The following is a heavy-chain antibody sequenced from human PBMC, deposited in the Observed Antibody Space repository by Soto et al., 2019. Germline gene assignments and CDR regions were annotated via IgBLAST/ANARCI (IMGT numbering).Heavy chain of an antibody. CDR2: TGGGGVST. Sequence: EVQLLESGGGLVEPGGSLRLSCAASGFTFRSYAMTWVRQAPGKGLEWVSYTGGGGVSTYYADSVKGRFTSSRDDSKNPMYLQMNRLRAEDTALYFCGEIGGGGSHHYAFEIWGPGTKVTLSS. CDR1: GFTFRSYA. D-gene: IGHD2-15*01. CDR3: GEIGGGGSHHYAFEI. J-gene: IGHJ3*02. V-gene: IGHV3-23*01.